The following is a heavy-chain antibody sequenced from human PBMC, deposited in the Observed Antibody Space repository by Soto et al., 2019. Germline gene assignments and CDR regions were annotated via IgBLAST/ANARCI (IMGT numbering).Heavy chain of an antibody. V-gene: IGHV3-30*18. CDR3: AKVSKYCSGNSCYSGAFDI. D-gene: IGHD2-15*01. CDR1: GFTLSSHG. CDR2: ISYDGSNK. Sequence: SRRLSCAASGFTLSSHGMHWVRQAPGKGLDLAEDISYDGSNKYYADSLKVRFTISRDNSKNKLYLQMNSLRAEYTAVYYCAKVSKYCSGNSCYSGAFDIWGQGTMVTVSS. J-gene: IGHJ3*02.